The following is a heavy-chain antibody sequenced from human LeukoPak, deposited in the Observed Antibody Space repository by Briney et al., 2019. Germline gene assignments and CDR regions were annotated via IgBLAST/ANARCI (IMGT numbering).Heavy chain of an antibody. D-gene: IGHD1-26*01. V-gene: IGHV4-61*02. CDR2: IYTSGST. CDR1: GGSISSGSYY. CDR3: ARARIVGVSKYFQH. Sequence: PSETLSLTCTVSGGSISSGSYYWSWIRQPAGKGLEGIGRIYTSGSTNYNPSLKSRVTISVDTSKNQFSLKLSSVTAADTAVYYCARARIVGVSKYFQHWGQGTLVTVSS. J-gene: IGHJ1*01.